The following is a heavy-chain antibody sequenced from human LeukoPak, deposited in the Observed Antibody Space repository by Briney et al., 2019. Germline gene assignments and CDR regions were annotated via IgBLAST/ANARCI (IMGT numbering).Heavy chain of an antibody. Sequence: PGGSLRLSCAASGFTFSSYGMHWVRQAPGKGLEWVAVISYDGSNKYYADSVKGRFTISRDNSKNTLYLQMNSLRAEDTAVYYCAKGNWGVDYWGQGTLVTVSS. CDR3: AKGNWGVDY. CDR2: ISYDGSNK. V-gene: IGHV3-30*18. D-gene: IGHD7-27*01. CDR1: GFTFSSYG. J-gene: IGHJ4*02.